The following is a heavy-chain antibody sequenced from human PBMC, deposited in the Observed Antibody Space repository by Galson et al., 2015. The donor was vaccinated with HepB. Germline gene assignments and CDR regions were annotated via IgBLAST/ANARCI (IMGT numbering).Heavy chain of an antibody. CDR3: AREGKVETGPISPFDY. V-gene: IGHV1-69*13. D-gene: IGHD5-18*01. Sequence: SVKVSCKASGGTFSSYAISWVRQAPGQGPEWMGGIIPLFGTAKYAQKFQGRVTITADESTSTAYMELSSLRSEDTAVYYCAREGKVETGPISPFDYWGQGTLVIVSS. CDR2: IIPLFGTA. CDR1: GGTFSSYA. J-gene: IGHJ4*02.